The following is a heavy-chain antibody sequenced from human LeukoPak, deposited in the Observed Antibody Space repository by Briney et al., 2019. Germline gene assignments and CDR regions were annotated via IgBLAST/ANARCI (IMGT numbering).Heavy chain of an antibody. CDR3: ARVSLVRGAPDYYFDY. D-gene: IGHD3-10*01. V-gene: IGHV4-4*07. CDR2: IYTSGST. J-gene: IGHJ4*02. Sequence: PSETLSLTCTVSGDSISKYYWSWIRQPAGKGLEWIGRIYTSGSTNYNPSLKSRVTMSVDTSKNQFSLKLSSVTAADTAVYYCARVSLVRGAPDYYFDYWGQGTLVTVSS. CDR1: GDSISKYY.